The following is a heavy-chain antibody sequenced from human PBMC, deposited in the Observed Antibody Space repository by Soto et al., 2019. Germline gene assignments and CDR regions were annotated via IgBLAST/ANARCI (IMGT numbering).Heavy chain of an antibody. D-gene: IGHD3-3*01. CDR2: INPNSGGT. V-gene: IGHV1-2*02. J-gene: IGHJ6*02. CDR1: GYTFTGYY. Sequence: GASVKVSCKASGYTFTGYYMHWVRQAPGQGLEWMGWINPNSGGTNYAQKFQGGVTMTRDTSISTAYMELSRLRSDDTAVYYCARGKIENRAYYDFWSGYYGMDVWGQGTTVTVSS. CDR3: ARGKIENRAYYDFWSGYYGMDV.